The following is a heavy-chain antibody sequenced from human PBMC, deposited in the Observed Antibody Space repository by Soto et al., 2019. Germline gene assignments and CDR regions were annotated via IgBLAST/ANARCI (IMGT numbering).Heavy chain of an antibody. D-gene: IGHD2-15*01. CDR3: AREGVDPYYYYYGMDV. J-gene: IGHJ6*02. V-gene: IGHV4-59*01. CDR1: GGPIRAYH. Sequence: SETLSLTCAVSGGPIRAYHWTWIRQPPGKGLEWIGYIYYSGSTNYNPSLKSRVTISVDTSKNQFSLKLSSVTAADTAVYYCAREGVDPYYYYYGMDVWGQGTTVTVSS. CDR2: IYYSGST.